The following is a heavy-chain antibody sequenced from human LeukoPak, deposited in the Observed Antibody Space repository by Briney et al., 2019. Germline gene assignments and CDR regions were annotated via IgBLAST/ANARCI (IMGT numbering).Heavy chain of an antibody. J-gene: IGHJ3*02. Sequence: EASVKVSCKASGYTFTSYGISWVRQAPGQGLEWMGWISAYNGNTNYAQKLQGRVTMTTDTSTSTAYMELSSLRSEDTAVYYCARVGIGDDSFFRGGWNDAFDIWGQGTMVTVSS. CDR2: ISAYNGNT. V-gene: IGHV1-18*01. D-gene: IGHD3-22*01. CDR3: ARVGIGDDSFFRGGWNDAFDI. CDR1: GYTFTSYG.